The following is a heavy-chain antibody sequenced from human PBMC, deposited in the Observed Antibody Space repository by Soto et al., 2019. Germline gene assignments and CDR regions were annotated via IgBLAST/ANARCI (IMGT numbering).Heavy chain of an antibody. CDR2: ISAYNGNT. CDR1: GYTFTSYG. Sequence: ASVKVSCKASGYTFTSYGISWVRQAPGQGLEWMGWISAYNGNTNYAQKLQGRVTMTTDTSTSTAYMELRSLRFDDTAVYYCARSIVVVPAAISSSDYWGQGTLVTVSS. V-gene: IGHV1-18*01. J-gene: IGHJ4*02. D-gene: IGHD2-2*02. CDR3: ARSIVVVPAAISSSDY.